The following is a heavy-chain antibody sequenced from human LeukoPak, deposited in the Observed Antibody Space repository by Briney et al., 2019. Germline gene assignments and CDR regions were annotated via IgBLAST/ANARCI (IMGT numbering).Heavy chain of an antibody. J-gene: IGHJ6*03. CDR2: INHSGST. V-gene: IGHV4-34*01. D-gene: IGHD4-17*01. Sequence: PSETLSLTCAVYGGSFSGYYWSWIRQPPGKGLEWIGEINHSGSTNYNPSLKSRVTISVDTSKNQFSLKLSSVTAADTAVYYCAVRGLRYYYYYMDVWGKGTTVTVSS. CDR3: AVRGLRYYYYYMDV. CDR1: GGSFSGYY.